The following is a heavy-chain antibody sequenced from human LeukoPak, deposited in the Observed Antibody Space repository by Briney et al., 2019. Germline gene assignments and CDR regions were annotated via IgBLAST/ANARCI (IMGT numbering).Heavy chain of an antibody. J-gene: IGHJ4*02. D-gene: IGHD2-21*02. CDR3: AREDCGGDCYHS. CDR2: INPNSGGT. V-gene: IGHV1-2*02. CDR1: GYTFTFFH. Sequence: ASVKVSCKSSGYTFTFFHIHWVRQAPGQGLEWMGWINPNSGGTNYAQEFQGRVTMTRDTSISTAYMELSRLISDDTAVFYCAREDCGGDCYHSWGQGTLVTVSS.